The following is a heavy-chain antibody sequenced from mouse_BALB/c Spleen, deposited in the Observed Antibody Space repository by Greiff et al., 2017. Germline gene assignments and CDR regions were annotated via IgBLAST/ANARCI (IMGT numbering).Heavy chain of an antibody. J-gene: IGHJ1*01. Sequence: VQLKESGPSLVKPSQTLSLTCSVTGDSITSGYWNWIRKFPGNKLEYMGYISYSGSTYYNPSLKSRISITRDTSKNQYYLQLNSVTTEDTATYYCARPYYGNHWYFDVWGAGTTVTVSS. CDR2: ISYSGST. CDR3: ARPYYGNHWYFDV. V-gene: IGHV3-8*02. D-gene: IGHD2-10*01. CDR1: GDSITSGY.